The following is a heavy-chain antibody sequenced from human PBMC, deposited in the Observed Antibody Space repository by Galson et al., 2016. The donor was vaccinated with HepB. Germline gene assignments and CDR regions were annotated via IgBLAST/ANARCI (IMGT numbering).Heavy chain of an antibody. Sequence: SLRLSCAASGFSFSSKSMHWVRQAPGKGPEWLAVISNHGTAYYADSVKGRFTVSRDNSKNTLYLQMNSLRAEDTAVYYCARGTVFSPHKFDYWGQGTLVTVSS. D-gene: IGHD4-11*01. CDR3: ARGTVFSPHKFDY. J-gene: IGHJ4*02. CDR1: GFSFSSKS. CDR2: ISNHGTA. V-gene: IGHV3-30*03.